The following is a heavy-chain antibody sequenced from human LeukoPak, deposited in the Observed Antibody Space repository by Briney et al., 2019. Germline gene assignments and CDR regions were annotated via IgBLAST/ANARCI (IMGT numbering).Heavy chain of an antibody. V-gene: IGHV4-59*12. Sequence: SETLSLTCAVHGGSFSGFYWSWIRQPPGKGLEWIGYIYYSGSTNYNPSLKSRVTISVDTSKNQFSLKLSSVAAADTAVYYCARLRDYYFDYWGQGTLVTVSS. CDR3: ARLRDYYFDY. D-gene: IGHD3/OR15-3a*01. CDR1: GGSFSGFY. J-gene: IGHJ4*02. CDR2: IYYSGST.